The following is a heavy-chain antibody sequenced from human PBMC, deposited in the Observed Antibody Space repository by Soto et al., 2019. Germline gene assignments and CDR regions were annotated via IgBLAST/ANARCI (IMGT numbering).Heavy chain of an antibody. J-gene: IGHJ4*02. V-gene: IGHV3-23*01. D-gene: IGHD3-22*01. CDR2: ISGSGGST. Sequence: EVQLLESGGGLVQPGGSLRLSCAASGFTFSSYAMSWVRQAPGKGLEWVSAISGSGGSTYYADSVKGRFTISRDNSKNTLYLQMNSLRAEDTAVYYCAKEVGSSGWYGDYYDSSGLGYWGQGTLVTVSS. CDR3: AKEVGSSGWYGDYYDSSGLGY. CDR1: GFTFSSYA.